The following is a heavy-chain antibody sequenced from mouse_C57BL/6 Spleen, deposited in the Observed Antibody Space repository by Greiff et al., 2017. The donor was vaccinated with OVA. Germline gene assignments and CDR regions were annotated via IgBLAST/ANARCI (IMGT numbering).Heavy chain of an antibody. CDR3: ARWNNYWYFDV. J-gene: IGHJ1*03. V-gene: IGHV7-3*01. CDR2: IRNKANGYTT. CDR1: GFTFTDYY. D-gene: IGHD5-2*01. Sequence: EVMLVESGGGLVQPGGSLSLSCAASGFTFTDYYMSWVRQPPGKALEWLGFIRNKANGYTTEYSASVKGRFTISRDNSQSILYLQMNALRAEDSATYYCARWNNYWYFDVWGTGTTVTVSS.